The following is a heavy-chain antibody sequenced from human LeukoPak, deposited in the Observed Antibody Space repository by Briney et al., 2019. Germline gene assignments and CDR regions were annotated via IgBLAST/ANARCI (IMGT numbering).Heavy chain of an antibody. J-gene: IGHJ1*01. V-gene: IGHV3-23*01. CDR1: GFTFSSYA. CDR3: AKDFPVPYYYDSSGYPRREYFQH. Sequence: PGGSLRLSCAASGFTFSSYAMSWVRQAPGKGLEWVSAISGSGGSTYYADSVKGRFTISRDNSKNTLYLQMNSLRAEDTAVYYCAKDFPVPYYYDSSGYPRREYFQHWGQGTLVTVSS. D-gene: IGHD3-22*01. CDR2: ISGSGGST.